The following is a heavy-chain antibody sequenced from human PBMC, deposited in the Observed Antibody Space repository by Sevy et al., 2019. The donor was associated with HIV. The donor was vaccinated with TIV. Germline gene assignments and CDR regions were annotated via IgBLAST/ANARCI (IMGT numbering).Heavy chain of an antibody. V-gene: IGHV3-11*01. CDR1: GFTFDDYY. CDR3: AGVRGSYSSDY. Sequence: GGSLRLSCAASGFTFDDYYMSWIRQTPGKGLEWVAHLTSSGIGIHHADSVRGRFTISRDNAKNSLYLQMNSLRAEDTAVYYCAGVRGSYSSDYWGQGTLVTVSS. D-gene: IGHD1-26*01. J-gene: IGHJ4*02. CDR2: LTSSGIGI.